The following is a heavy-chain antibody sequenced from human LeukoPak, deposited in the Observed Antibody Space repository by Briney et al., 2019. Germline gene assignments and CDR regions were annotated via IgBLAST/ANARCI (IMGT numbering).Heavy chain of an antibody. V-gene: IGHV3-53*01. CDR2: VYSGGTT. J-gene: IGHJ5*02. CDR1: GFTVRSNY. CDR3: ARVKVAVAGIGWFDP. Sequence: GGSLRLSCVASGFTVRSNYMSWVRQAPGRGLEWVSVVYSGGTTYYAASVKGRFTSSRDNSKNTLYLQMNSLRAEDTAVYYCARVKVAVAGIGWFDPWGQGSLVTASS. D-gene: IGHD6-13*01.